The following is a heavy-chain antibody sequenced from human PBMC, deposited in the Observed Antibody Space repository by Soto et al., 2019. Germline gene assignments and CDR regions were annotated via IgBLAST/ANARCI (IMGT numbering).Heavy chain of an antibody. CDR3: ARGGYYYDSSGYLFVDAFDI. J-gene: IGHJ3*02. D-gene: IGHD3-22*01. CDR2: ISAYNGNT. V-gene: IGHV1-18*01. Sequence: ASVKVSCKASGYTFTSYGISWVRQAPGQGLEWMGWISAYNGNTNYAQKLQGRVTMTTDTSTSTAYMELRSLRSDDTAVYYCARGGYYYDSSGYLFVDAFDIWGQGTMVTVSS. CDR1: GYTFTSYG.